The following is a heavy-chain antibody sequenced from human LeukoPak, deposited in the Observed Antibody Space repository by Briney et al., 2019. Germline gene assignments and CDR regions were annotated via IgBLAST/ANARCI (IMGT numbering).Heavy chain of an antibody. V-gene: IGHV4-39*01. CDR1: GSSISGSHY. CDR3: ARDLLDDYVWGSYPLD. J-gene: IGHJ4*02. D-gene: IGHD3-16*02. CDR2: IYYRGIT. Sequence: SETLSVTCTVSGSSISGSHYWGWIRQPPGKRLEWIGSIYYRGITYYNPSLRSRVTISVDTSKNQFSLKLSSVTATDTAVYYCARDLLDDYVWGSYPLDWGQGTLVTVSS.